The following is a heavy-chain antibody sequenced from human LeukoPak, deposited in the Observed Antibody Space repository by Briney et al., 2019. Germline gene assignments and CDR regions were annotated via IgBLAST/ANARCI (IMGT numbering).Heavy chain of an antibody. V-gene: IGHV3-48*01. J-gene: IGHJ3*02. Sequence: GGSLRLSCGASGFNFNSHNMNWVRQAPGKGLEWVSFISSSGTAIYYADSVKGRFTISRDNAKNSLYLQMNSLRAEDTAVYYCARDPELRYFDWLGDAFDIWGQGTMVTVSS. CDR2: ISSSGTAI. CDR3: ARDPELRYFDWLGDAFDI. CDR1: GFNFNSHN. D-gene: IGHD3-9*01.